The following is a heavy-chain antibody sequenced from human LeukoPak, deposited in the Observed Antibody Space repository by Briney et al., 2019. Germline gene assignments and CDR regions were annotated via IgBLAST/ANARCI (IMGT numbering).Heavy chain of an antibody. D-gene: IGHD3-3*01. CDR2: ISGSGGST. Sequence: GGSLRLSCAASGFTFSSYAMSWVRQAPGKGLEWVSAISGSGGSTYYADSVKGRFTISRDNAKNSLYLQMNSLRAEDTAVYYCASGYDFWRTYFDYWGQGTLVTVSS. CDR3: ASGYDFWRTYFDY. J-gene: IGHJ4*02. V-gene: IGHV3-23*01. CDR1: GFTFSSYA.